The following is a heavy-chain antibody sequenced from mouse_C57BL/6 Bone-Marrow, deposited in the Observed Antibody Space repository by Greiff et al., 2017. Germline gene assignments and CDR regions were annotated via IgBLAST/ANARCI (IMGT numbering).Heavy chain of an antibody. CDR3: ARDPPYYYGSDWYFDV. CDR1: GFTFSDYY. J-gene: IGHJ1*03. Sequence: EVQRVESEGGLVQPGSSMKLSCTASGFTFSDYYMAWVRQVPEKGLEWVANINYDGSSTYYLDSLKSRFIISRDNAKNILYLQMSSLKSEDTATYYCARDPPYYYGSDWYFDVWGTGTTVTVSS. D-gene: IGHD1-1*01. V-gene: IGHV5-16*01. CDR2: INYDGSST.